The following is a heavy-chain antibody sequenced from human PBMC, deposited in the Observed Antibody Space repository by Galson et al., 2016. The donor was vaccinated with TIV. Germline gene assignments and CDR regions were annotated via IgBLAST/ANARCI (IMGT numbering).Heavy chain of an antibody. D-gene: IGHD6-19*01. J-gene: IGHJ4*02. Sequence: SLRLSCAGSGFTFSNHVMHWVRQAPGKGPAWVAVVAYDGSNKFYTDSVKGRFTISRDNSENTLFLQMDSLRSEDTGIYYCVRDMQWLVFDHWGQGILVTVSS. CDR1: GFTFSNHV. V-gene: IGHV3-30-3*01. CDR3: VRDMQWLVFDH. CDR2: VAYDGSNK.